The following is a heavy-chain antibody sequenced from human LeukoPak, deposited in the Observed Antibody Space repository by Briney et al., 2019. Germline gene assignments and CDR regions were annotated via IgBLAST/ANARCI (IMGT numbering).Heavy chain of an antibody. Sequence: SVKVSCKASGGTFSSYAISWVRQAPGQGLEWMGGIIPIFGTANYAQKFQGRVTITTDESTSTAYMELSSLRSEDTAVYYCAREHGDYDFWSGYYNWGQGTLVIVSS. D-gene: IGHD3-3*01. V-gene: IGHV1-69*05. CDR1: GGTFSSYA. CDR2: IIPIFGTA. CDR3: AREHGDYDFWSGYYN. J-gene: IGHJ4*02.